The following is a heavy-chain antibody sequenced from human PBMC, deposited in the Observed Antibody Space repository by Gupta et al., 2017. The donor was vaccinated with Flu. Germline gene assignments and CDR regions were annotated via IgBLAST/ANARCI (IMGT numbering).Heavy chain of an antibody. CDR3: ARTDGSGSYRYYYYGMDV. D-gene: IGHD3-10*01. Sequence: QVQLVQSGAEVKKPGASVKVSCKASGYTFTGYYMHWVRQAPGQGLEWMGWINPNSGGTNYAQKFQGRVTMTRDTSISTAYMELSRLRSDDTAVYYCARTDGSGSYRYYYYGMDVWGQGTTVTVSS. CDR2: INPNSGGT. J-gene: IGHJ6*02. V-gene: IGHV1-2*02. CDR1: GYTFTGYY.